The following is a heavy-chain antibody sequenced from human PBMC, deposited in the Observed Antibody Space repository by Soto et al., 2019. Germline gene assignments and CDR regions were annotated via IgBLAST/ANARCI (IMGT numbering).Heavy chain of an antibody. Sequence: QVHLVQSGAEVKKPGSSVKVSCKASGGTFSTSSINWLRQAPGQRPELMGNILPVFGTADYAQKFRDRVTITADKSTNTAYMELRSLFSEDAAVYYCARGHEYGGNSDAFDIWGQGTVVTVSS. J-gene: IGHJ3*02. CDR3: ARGHEYGGNSDAFDI. D-gene: IGHD4-17*01. V-gene: IGHV1-69*14. CDR2: ILPVFGTA. CDR1: GGTFSTSS.